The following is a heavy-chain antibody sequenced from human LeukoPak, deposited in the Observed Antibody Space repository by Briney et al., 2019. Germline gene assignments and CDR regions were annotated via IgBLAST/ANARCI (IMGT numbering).Heavy chain of an antibody. J-gene: IGHJ5*02. Sequence: GGSLRLSCAASGFTFSNHWMHWVRQAPGKGLVWVSRINTDGSRTTYADSVKGRFTISRDDAKNTLHLQMNSLRAEDTAVYYCVRDGSRTSSIWFDPWGQGTLVTVSS. CDR3: VRDGSRTSSIWFDP. CDR2: INTDGSRT. V-gene: IGHV3-74*01. D-gene: IGHD6-6*01. CDR1: GFTFSNHW.